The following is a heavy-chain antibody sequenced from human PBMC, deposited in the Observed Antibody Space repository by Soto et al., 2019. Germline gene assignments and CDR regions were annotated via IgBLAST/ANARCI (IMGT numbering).Heavy chain of an antibody. V-gene: IGHV4-59*01. J-gene: IGHJ4*02. CDR2: IYYSGST. CDR3: ARDSGGYYFDS. D-gene: IGHD3-22*01. CDR1: GGSISSYY. Sequence: KSSETLSLTCTVSGGSISSYYWSWIRQPPGKGLEWIGYIYYSGSTNYNPSLKSRVTISVDTSKNQFSLKLSSVTAADTAVYYCARDSGGYYFDSWGKGTLVTVSS.